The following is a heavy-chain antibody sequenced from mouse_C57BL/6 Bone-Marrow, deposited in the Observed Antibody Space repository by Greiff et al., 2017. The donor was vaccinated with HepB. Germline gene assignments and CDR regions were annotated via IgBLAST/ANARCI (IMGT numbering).Heavy chain of an antibody. V-gene: IGHV5-17*01. J-gene: IGHJ4*01. CDR1: GFTFSDYG. D-gene: IGHD1-1*02. CDR3: ARKVAHYYAMDY. Sequence: VQLKQSGGGLVKPGGSLKLSCAASGFTFSDYGMHWVRQAPEKGLEWVAYISSGSSTIYYADTVKGRFTISRDNAKNTLVLQMTSLRSEDTAMYYCARKVAHYYAMDYWGQGTSVTVSS. CDR2: ISSGSSTI.